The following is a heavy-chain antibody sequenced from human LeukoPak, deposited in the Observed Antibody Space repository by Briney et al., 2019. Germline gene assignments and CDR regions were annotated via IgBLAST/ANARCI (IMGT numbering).Heavy chain of an antibody. D-gene: IGHD6-19*01. CDR2: ISAYNGNT. CDR3: AMGTRGQWLYFDY. CDR1: GYTFTSYG. Sequence: ASVKASCKASGYTFTSYGISWVRQAPGQGLEWMGWISAYNGNTNYAQKLQGRVTITADKSTSTAYMELSSLRSEDTAVYYCAMGTRGQWLYFDYWGQGTLVTVSS. J-gene: IGHJ4*02. V-gene: IGHV1-18*01.